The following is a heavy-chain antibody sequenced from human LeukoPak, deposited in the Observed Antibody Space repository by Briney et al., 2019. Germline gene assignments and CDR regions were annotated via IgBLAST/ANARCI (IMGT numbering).Heavy chain of an antibody. Sequence: GGSLRLSCAASGFTFSSYAMSWVRQAPGKGLEWVSAISGSGGDTSYADSVKGRFTISRDNSKNTLYLQMNSLRGEDTAVYYCANIDSSSWYGVSYWGQGTLVTVPS. CDR2: ISGSGGDT. CDR1: GFTFSSYA. V-gene: IGHV3-23*01. CDR3: ANIDSSSWYGVSY. J-gene: IGHJ4*02. D-gene: IGHD6-13*01.